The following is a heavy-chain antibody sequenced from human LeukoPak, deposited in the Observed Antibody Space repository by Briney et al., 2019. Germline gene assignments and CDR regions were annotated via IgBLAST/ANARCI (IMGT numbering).Heavy chain of an antibody. Sequence: SVKVSCKASAGTFSSYAISWVRQAPGQGLEWMGRIIPILGIANYAQKFQGRVTITADKSTSTAYMELSSLRSEDTAVYCCASTDYYDSSGYYNNWFDPWGQGTLVTVSS. CDR1: AGTFSSYA. CDR3: ASTDYYDSSGYYNNWFDP. CDR2: IIPILGIA. J-gene: IGHJ5*02. D-gene: IGHD3-22*01. V-gene: IGHV1-69*04.